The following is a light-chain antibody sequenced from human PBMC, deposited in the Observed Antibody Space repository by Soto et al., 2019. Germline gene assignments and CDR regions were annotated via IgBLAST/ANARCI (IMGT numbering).Light chain of an antibody. Sequence: EIVLTQSPGTLSLSPGEGATLSCRASQSVANNYLAWYQQKTGQAPRLLISGASNRATGIPDRFSGSGSGTDFTRTISRLESEDFAVYYCHHYGSSPPHTFGQGTKLEIK. V-gene: IGKV3-20*01. CDR2: GAS. CDR3: HHYGSSPPHT. CDR1: QSVANNY. J-gene: IGKJ2*01.